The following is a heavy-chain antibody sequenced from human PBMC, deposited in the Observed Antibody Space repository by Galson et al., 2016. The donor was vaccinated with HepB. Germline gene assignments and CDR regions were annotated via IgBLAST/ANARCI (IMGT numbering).Heavy chain of an antibody. V-gene: IGHV5-51*03. D-gene: IGHD3-22*01. J-gene: IGHJ4*02. CDR3: ARDLSSGHDDDY. Sequence: QSGAEVKKPGESLKISCKGSGYGFGSYWIAWVRQMPGKGLEWMGIIHPGDSGTRYSPSFLGQVTFSADKSSRTAYLQWSSVKASDTAMYYCARDLSSGHDDDYWGQGTLVTVSS. CDR2: IHPGDSGT. CDR1: GYGFGSYW.